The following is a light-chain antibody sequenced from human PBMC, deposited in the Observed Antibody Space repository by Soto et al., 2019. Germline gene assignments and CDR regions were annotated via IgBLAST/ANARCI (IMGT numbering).Light chain of an antibody. Sequence: ETVLTQSPGTLSLSPGERATLSCSASQSVSSNYLAWYQQKPGQPPRFLIYGATSRATGIPDRFSGSGSGTDFTLTISRLEPEDFAVYYCQQYGDSPQTFGQGTKVDI. CDR1: QSVSSNY. J-gene: IGKJ1*01. V-gene: IGKV3-20*01. CDR3: QQYGDSPQT. CDR2: GAT.